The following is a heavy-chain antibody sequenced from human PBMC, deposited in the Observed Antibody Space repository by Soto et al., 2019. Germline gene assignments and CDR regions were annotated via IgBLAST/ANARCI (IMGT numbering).Heavy chain of an antibody. J-gene: IGHJ4*02. CDR1: GFTFSSYA. V-gene: IGHV3-64D*06. Sequence: EVQLVESGGGLVQPGGSLRLSCSASGFTFSSYAMHGVRQAPGKGLEYVSAISSNGGSTYYADSVKGRFTISRDNSKNTLYLQMSSLRAEDTAVYYCVKGGIQLWFDYWGQGTLVTVSS. CDR3: VKGGIQLWFDY. D-gene: IGHD5-18*01. CDR2: ISSNGGST.